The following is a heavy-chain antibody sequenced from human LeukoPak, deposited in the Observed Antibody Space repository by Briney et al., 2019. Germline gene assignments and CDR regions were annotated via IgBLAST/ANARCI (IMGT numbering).Heavy chain of an antibody. V-gene: IGHV3-21*01. CDR1: GFTFSSYS. CDR3: ARVYSSFPYYYYYMDV. Sequence: GGSLRLSCAASGFTFSSYSMNWVRQAPGKGLEWVSSISSSSSYIYYADSVKGRFTISRDNAKNSLYLQMNSLRAEDTAVYYCARVYSSFPYYYYYMDVWGKGTTVTVSS. CDR2: ISSSSSYI. D-gene: IGHD6-6*01. J-gene: IGHJ6*03.